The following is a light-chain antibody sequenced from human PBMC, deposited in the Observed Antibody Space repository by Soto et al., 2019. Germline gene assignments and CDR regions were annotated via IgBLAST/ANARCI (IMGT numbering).Light chain of an antibody. J-gene: IGKJ1*01. CDR2: AAS. CDR3: QQLNSYPRT. Sequence: DIQLTQSPSFLSASVGDRVTITCRASQGISSYLAWYQQKPGKAPKLLIYAASTLQSGVPSRFSGSGSGTEFTLTISHLQPEDFATYYCQQLNSYPRTFGQGTKVEIK. CDR1: QGISSY. V-gene: IGKV1-9*01.